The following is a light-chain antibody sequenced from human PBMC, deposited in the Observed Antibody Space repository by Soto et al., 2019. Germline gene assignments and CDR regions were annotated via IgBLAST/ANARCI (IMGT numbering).Light chain of an antibody. CDR2: GAS. V-gene: IGKV3-15*01. J-gene: IGKJ3*01. Sequence: EIVMTQSPATLSVSPGERATLSCRASQSVSSSLAWYQQKPGQAPRLLIYGASTRATGIPARFSGSGSGTEFTLTIRSLKSEDFAVYYCQQYNNWPFTFGPGT. CDR1: QSVSSS. CDR3: QQYNNWPFT.